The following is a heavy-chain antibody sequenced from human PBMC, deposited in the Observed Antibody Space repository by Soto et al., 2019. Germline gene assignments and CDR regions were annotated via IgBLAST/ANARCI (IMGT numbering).Heavy chain of an antibody. V-gene: IGHV3-7*05. CDR2: INQDGSEK. D-gene: IGHD5-18*01. Sequence: EVQLVESGGGLVQPGGSLRLSCGASGFTFRTYWLSWVRQVPGKGLEWVANINQDGSEKNYVDSVKGRFTISRDNANNLLHLQTSSLRAEATALYYCARDVSTRWYSYDYHGMDVWGQRTTVTVSS. CDR1: GFTFRTYW. CDR3: ARDVSTRWYSYDYHGMDV. J-gene: IGHJ6*02.